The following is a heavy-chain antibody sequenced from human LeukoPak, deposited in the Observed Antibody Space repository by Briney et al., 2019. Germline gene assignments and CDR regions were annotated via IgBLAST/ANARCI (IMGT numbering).Heavy chain of an antibody. CDR3: ARDRYGDCFDY. CDR1: GFTVSTNY. J-gene: IGHJ4*02. V-gene: IGHV3-66*01. CDR2: IYSGGST. D-gene: IGHD4-17*01. Sequence: GGSLRLSCAASGFTVSTNYMSWVRQAPGKGLEWVSVIYSGGSTDYADSVKGRFTISRDNSKNTLYLQMNSLRAEDTAVYYCARDRYGDCFDYWGQGTRVTVSS.